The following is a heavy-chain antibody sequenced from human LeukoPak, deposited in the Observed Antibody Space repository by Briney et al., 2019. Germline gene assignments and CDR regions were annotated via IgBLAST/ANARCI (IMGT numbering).Heavy chain of an antibody. CDR1: GGSISSYY. CDR3: AIVGRQTYDFWSGYYKWDYYYYMDV. D-gene: IGHD3-3*01. Sequence: SETLSLTCTVSGGSISSYYWSWIRQPPGKGLEWIGYIYYSGSTNYNPSLKSRVTISVDTSKNQFSLKLCSVTAADTAVYYCAIVGRQTYDFWSGYYKWDYYYYMDVWGKGTTVTVSS. J-gene: IGHJ6*03. V-gene: IGHV4-59*01. CDR2: IYYSGST.